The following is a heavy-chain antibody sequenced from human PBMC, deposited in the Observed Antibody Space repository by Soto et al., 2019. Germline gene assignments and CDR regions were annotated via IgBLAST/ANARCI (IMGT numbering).Heavy chain of an antibody. J-gene: IGHJ4*02. Sequence: SEALSLTCTVSSGSINKYCWSWIRQPPGKELEWIGYICDSGSTNYNPSLTSRVTMSVDTSKNQFSLNLSSMTAADTAIYYCARQGENDYFDFWGQGALVTVSS. V-gene: IGHV4-59*08. CDR1: SGSINKYC. CDR3: ARQGENDYFDF. CDR2: ICDSGST. D-gene: IGHD3-16*01.